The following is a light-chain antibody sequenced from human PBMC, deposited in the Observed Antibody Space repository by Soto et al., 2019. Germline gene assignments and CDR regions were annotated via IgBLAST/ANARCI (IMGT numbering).Light chain of an antibody. Sequence: DIQMTQSPSSVSASVGDRVTITCRASQSINNWLAWYQQKPGKAPKLLIYTTSNLQSGVPSRFSGSGSGTDFTLTISSLQPEDFATYYCQQANSFPLTLGQGTRLEIK. CDR1: QSINNW. J-gene: IGKJ5*01. CDR2: TTS. V-gene: IGKV1-12*01. CDR3: QQANSFPLT.